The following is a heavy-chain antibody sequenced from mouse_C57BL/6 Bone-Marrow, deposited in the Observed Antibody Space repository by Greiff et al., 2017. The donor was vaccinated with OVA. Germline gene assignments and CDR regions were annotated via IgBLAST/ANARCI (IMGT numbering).Heavy chain of an antibody. CDR1: GFTFSSYA. D-gene: IGHD2-3*01. Sequence: EVMLVESGGGLVKPGGSLKLSCAASGFTFSSYAMSWVRQTPEKRLEWVATISDGGSYTYYPDNVKGRFTISRDNAKNNLYLQMSHLKSEDTAMYYCAREMVPYYYAMDYWGQGTSVTVSS. CDR2: ISDGGSYT. CDR3: AREMVPYYYAMDY. J-gene: IGHJ4*01. V-gene: IGHV5-4*01.